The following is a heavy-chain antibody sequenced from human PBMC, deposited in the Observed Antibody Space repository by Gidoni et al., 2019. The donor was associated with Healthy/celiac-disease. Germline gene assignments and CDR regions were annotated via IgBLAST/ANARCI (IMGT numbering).Heavy chain of an antibody. D-gene: IGHD4-17*01. V-gene: IGHV4-34*01. CDR2: INHSGRT. Sequence: QVQLQQWGAGLLKPSETLSLTCAVYGGSFSGYYWSWIRQPPGKRLEWIGEINHSGRTNYNPSLKSRVTISVDTSKHQFSLKLSSVTAADTAVYYCARGHYGDYAWYDYYYYYMDVWGKGTTVTVSS. J-gene: IGHJ6*03. CDR3: ARGHYGDYAWYDYYYYYMDV. CDR1: GGSFSGYY.